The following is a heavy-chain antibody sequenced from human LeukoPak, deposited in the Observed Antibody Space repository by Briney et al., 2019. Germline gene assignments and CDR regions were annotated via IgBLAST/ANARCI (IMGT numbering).Heavy chain of an antibody. CDR2: IYYSGST. CDR1: GGSISSYY. V-gene: IGHV4-59*12. J-gene: IGHJ5*02. Sequence: SETLSLTCTVSGGSISSYYWSWIRQPPGKGLEWIGYIYYSGSTNYNPSLKSRVTISVDTSKNQFSLKLSSVTAADTAVYYCARYRGKTGYSYGYESWGQGTLVTVSS. D-gene: IGHD5-18*01. CDR3: ARYRGKTGYSYGYES.